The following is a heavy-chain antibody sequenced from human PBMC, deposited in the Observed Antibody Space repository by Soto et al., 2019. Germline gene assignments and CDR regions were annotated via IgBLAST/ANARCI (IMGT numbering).Heavy chain of an antibody. J-gene: IGHJ6*02. CDR3: ARAYCISTSCYALDYYYGMDV. CDR1: GFTVSSNY. Sequence: PGGSLRLSCAASGFTVSSNYMSWVRQAPGKGLEWVSVIYSGGSTYYADSVKGRFTISRDTSKNTLYLQMNSLRAEDTAVYYCARAYCISTSCYALDYYYGMDVWGQGTTVTV. CDR2: IYSGGST. D-gene: IGHD2-2*01. V-gene: IGHV3-53*01.